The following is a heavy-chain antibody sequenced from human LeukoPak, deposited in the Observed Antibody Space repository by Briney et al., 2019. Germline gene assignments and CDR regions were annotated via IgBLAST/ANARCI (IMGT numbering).Heavy chain of an antibody. J-gene: IGHJ4*02. CDR2: MNPNSGNT. CDR3: ARGVKGQQLGY. V-gene: IGHV1-8*02. D-gene: IGHD6-13*01. CDR1: GYTFTSYG. Sequence: PGASVKVSCKASGYTFTSYGISWVRQATGQGLEWMGWMNPNSGNTGYTQNFQGRVTMTRNTSISTAYMDLSSLRSEDTAVYYCARGVKGQQLGYWGQGTLVTVSS.